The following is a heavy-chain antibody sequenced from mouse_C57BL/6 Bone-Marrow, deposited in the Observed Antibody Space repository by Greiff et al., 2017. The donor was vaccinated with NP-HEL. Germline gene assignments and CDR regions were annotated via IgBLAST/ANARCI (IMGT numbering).Heavy chain of an antibody. CDR2: IYPGSGST. V-gene: IGHV1-55*01. D-gene: IGHD1-1*01. J-gene: IGHJ2*01. CDR3: ARSEATVVADYFDY. Sequence: QVQLQQPGAELVKPGASVKMSCKASGYTFTSYWITWVKQRPGQGLEWIGDIYPGSGSTNYNEKFKSKATLTVDTSSSTAYMQLSSLTSEDSAVYYCARSEATVVADYFDYWGQGTTLTVSS. CDR1: GYTFTSYW.